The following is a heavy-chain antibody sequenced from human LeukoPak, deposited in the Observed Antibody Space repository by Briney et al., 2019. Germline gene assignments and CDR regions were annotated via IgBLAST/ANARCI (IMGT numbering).Heavy chain of an antibody. D-gene: IGHD6-6*01. J-gene: IGHJ6*03. V-gene: IGHV4-4*07. CDR3: ARDIPYSSSSNYYYYMDV. CDR1: GGSISSYY. Sequence: PSETRSLTCTVSGGSISSYYWSWIRQPAGKGLEWIGRIYTSGSTNYNPSLKSRVTMSVDTSKNQFSLKLSSVTAADTAVYYCARDIPYSSSSNYYYYMDVWGKGTTVTVSS. CDR2: IYTSGST.